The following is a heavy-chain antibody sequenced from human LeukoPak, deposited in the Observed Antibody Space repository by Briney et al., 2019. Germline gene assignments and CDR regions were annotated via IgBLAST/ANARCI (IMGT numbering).Heavy chain of an antibody. CDR1: GFTFSAYA. Sequence: PGGSLRLSCAASGFTFSAYAMNWVRQAPGKGLEWVSVISGSGSRTYYADSVKGRFTISRDNSKNTLCLQMNSLRAGDTAVYYCAKGKVSGYDRGYFDYWGQGTLVTVSS. CDR2: ISGSGSRT. D-gene: IGHD3-3*01. J-gene: IGHJ4*02. V-gene: IGHV3-23*01. CDR3: AKGKVSGYDRGYFDY.